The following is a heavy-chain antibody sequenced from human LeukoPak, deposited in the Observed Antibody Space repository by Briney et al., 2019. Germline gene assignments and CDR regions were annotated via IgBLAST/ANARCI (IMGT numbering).Heavy chain of an antibody. D-gene: IGHD6-25*01. V-gene: IGHV3-33*05. Sequence: GGSLRLSCVASGFAFGDYDMHWVRQAPGKGLEWVAVISYDGSNKYYADSVKGRFTISRDNSKNTLYLQMNSLRAEDTAVYYCARVADPPYYYMDVWGKGTTVTVSS. CDR2: ISYDGSNK. J-gene: IGHJ6*03. CDR3: ARVADPPYYYMDV. CDR1: GFAFGDYD.